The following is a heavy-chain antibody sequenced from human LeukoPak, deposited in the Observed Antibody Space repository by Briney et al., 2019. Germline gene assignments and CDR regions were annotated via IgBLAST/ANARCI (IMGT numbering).Heavy chain of an antibody. V-gene: IGHV3-33*06. Sequence: GGSLRLSCAASGFTFSRYGMHWVRQGPGKGLEWVAVIWYDGSKKYYADSVKGRFTISRDNSKNTLYLQMNSLRAEDTAVYYCAKTGDYDFWNWGQGTLVTVSS. J-gene: IGHJ4*02. CDR3: AKTGDYDFWN. CDR2: IWYDGSKK. D-gene: IGHD3-3*01. CDR1: GFTFSRYG.